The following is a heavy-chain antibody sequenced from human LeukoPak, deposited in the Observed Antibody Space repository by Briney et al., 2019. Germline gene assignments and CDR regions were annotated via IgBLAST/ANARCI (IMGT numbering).Heavy chain of an antibody. CDR1: DLIVTINY. D-gene: IGHD2/OR15-2a*01. Sequence: GGSLRLSCAASDLIVTINYMTWVRQAPGRGLEWVSVTYVDGTTYYADSVKGRFTISTDNSKNTMFLQMNNLRAEDTAIYYCARVRLEYTTGWDYFDYWGQGSLVTVSS. CDR2: TYVDGTT. J-gene: IGHJ4*02. CDR3: ARVRLEYTTGWDYFDY. V-gene: IGHV3-66*01.